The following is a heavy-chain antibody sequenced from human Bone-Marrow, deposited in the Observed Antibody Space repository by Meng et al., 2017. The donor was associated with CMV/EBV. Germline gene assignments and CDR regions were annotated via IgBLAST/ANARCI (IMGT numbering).Heavy chain of an antibody. CDR3: ASVLRRLGTWLHHGLFDS. J-gene: IGHJ4*02. CDR2: IYYSGST. V-gene: IGHV4-30-4*08. D-gene: IGHD5-24*01. CDR1: GGSISSGDYY. Sequence: SETLSLTCTVSGGSISSGDYYWSWIRQPPGKGLEWLGYIYYSGSTYYNPSLKSRVTISVDTSKNQFSLRLSYVTAADTALYYCASVLRRLGTWLHHGLFDSWGQGTLVTVSS.